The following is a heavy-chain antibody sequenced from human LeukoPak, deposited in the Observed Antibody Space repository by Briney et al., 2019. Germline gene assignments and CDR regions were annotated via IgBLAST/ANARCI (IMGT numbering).Heavy chain of an antibody. CDR1: GGSISSYY. D-gene: IGHD2-2*01. CDR2: IYYSGST. Sequence: PSETLSLTCTVSGGSISSYYWSWIRQPPGKGLEWIGYIYYSGSTNYNPSLKSRVTISVDTSKNQFSLKLTSVTAADTAVYYCARGWIVVVPAAIGSYGMDVWGQGTTVTVSS. V-gene: IGHV4-59*01. CDR3: ARGWIVVVPAAIGSYGMDV. J-gene: IGHJ6*02.